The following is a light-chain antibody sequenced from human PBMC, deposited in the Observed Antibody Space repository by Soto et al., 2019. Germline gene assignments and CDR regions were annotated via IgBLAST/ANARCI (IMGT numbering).Light chain of an antibody. Sequence: QSVLTQPPSVSGAPGQGVTISCTGSSSNIGAGYDVHWYQQLPGTAPKLLIYGNSNRPSGVPDRFSGSKSGTSASLAITGLQAEDEADYYCQSYDSSLSGHNYVFGTGTKVTVL. V-gene: IGLV1-40*01. J-gene: IGLJ1*01. CDR3: QSYDSSLSGHNYV. CDR2: GNS. CDR1: SSNIGAGYD.